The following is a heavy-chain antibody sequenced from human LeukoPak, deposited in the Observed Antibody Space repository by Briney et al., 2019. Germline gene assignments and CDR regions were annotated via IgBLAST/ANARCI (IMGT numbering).Heavy chain of an antibody. Sequence: PGGSLRLSCVASGFTFSSYAMSWVRQAPGKGLEWVSAISGSGDSTYYADSVKGRFTISRDNSKNTLYLQMNSLRAEDTAVYYCAKDRLTTYYYGSGSSKYAFDIWGQGTMVTVSS. J-gene: IGHJ3*02. V-gene: IGHV3-23*01. CDR3: AKDRLTTYYYGSGSSKYAFDI. CDR1: GFTFSSYA. CDR2: ISGSGDST. D-gene: IGHD3-10*01.